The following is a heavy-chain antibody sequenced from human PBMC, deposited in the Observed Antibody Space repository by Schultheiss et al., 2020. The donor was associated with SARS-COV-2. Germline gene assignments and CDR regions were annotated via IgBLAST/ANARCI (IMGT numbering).Heavy chain of an antibody. V-gene: IGHV3-7*01. Sequence: GGSLRLSCAASGFTFSSYWMSWVRQAPGKGLEWVANIKQDGSEKYYVDSVKGRFTISRDNSKNTLYLQMNSLRAEDTAVYYCARAAIAARPGSWGQGTLVTVSS. D-gene: IGHD6-6*01. CDR2: IKQDGSEK. CDR1: GFTFSSYW. CDR3: ARAAIAARPGS. J-gene: IGHJ4*02.